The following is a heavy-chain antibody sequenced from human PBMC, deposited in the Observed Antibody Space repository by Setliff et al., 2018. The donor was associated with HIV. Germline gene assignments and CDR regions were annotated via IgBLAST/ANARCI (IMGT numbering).Heavy chain of an antibody. CDR1: GGSISSSSHY. V-gene: IGHV4-39*01. Sequence: SETLSLTCTVSGGSISSSSHYWGRIRQPPGKGLEWIGSIYFSGSTYYNPSLKSRVTISVDTSKNQFSLKLTSVTAADTAVYYCARHSDSSSWPPGGYYHYMDVWGKGTTVTVSS. J-gene: IGHJ6*03. D-gene: IGHD6-13*01. CDR2: IYFSGST. CDR3: ARHSDSSSWPPGGYYHYMDV.